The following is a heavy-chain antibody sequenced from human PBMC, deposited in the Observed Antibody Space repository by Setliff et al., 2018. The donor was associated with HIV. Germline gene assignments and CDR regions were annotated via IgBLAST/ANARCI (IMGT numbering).Heavy chain of an antibody. Sequence: ASVKVSCKASGYTFTIYDITWVRQAPGQGLEWMGWISAYNGNTNYAQKLQGRVTMTTDTSTSTAYMELRSLRSDDTAVYYCAREGYSVDAFDIWGQGTMGTVS. D-gene: IGHD4-4*01. J-gene: IGHJ3*02. CDR1: GYTFTIYD. CDR2: ISAYNGNT. V-gene: IGHV1-18*01. CDR3: AREGYSVDAFDI.